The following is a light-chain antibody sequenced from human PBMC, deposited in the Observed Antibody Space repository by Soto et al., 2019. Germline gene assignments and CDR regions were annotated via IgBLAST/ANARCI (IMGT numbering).Light chain of an antibody. V-gene: IGKV1-9*01. CDR3: QQLNSYPRT. CDR2: AAS. J-gene: IGKJ1*01. CDR1: QGIRSY. Sequence: IQLTQSPSSLSASVGDRVTITCRASQGIRSYLAWYQQKPGKAPKLLIYAASTLQSEVPSRFSGSGSGTDFTLTSSSLQPEDFATYYCQQLNSYPRTFGQGTKVEIK.